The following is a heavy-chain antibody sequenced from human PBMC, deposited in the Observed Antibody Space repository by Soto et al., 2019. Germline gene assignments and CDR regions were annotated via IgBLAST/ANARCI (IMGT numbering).Heavy chain of an antibody. J-gene: IGHJ4*02. V-gene: IGHV3-15*07. D-gene: IGHD7-27*01. CDR3: DADLPGVRTNWGFDY. Sequence: EVQLVESGGGFVEPGGSLRLSCAASGFTFSSAWMTWVRQAPGKGLEWVGRVKSKADGGTIDYAAPVKGRFSVSRDDSENTLNLHMSSLHSDDTAMYYCDADLPGVRTNWGFDYWGQGTLVTVSS. CDR1: GFTFSSAW. CDR2: VKSKADGGTI.